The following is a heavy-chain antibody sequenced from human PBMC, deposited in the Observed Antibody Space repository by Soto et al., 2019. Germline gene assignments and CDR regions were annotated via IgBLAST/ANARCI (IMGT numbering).Heavy chain of an antibody. J-gene: IGHJ5*02. D-gene: IGHD6-6*01. V-gene: IGHV3-30-3*01. CDR1: GFTFSSYA. CDR2: ISYDGSNK. CDR3: ARSEYSSSFGENWFDP. Sequence: GGSLRLSCAASGFTFSSYAMHWVRQAPGKGLEWVAVISYDGSNKYYADSVKGRFTISRDNSKNTLYLQMNSLRAEDTAVYYCARSEYSSSFGENWFDPWGQGTLVTVSS.